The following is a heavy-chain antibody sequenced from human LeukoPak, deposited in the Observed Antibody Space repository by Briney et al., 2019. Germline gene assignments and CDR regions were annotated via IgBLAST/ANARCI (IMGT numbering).Heavy chain of an antibody. CDR3: AKGTSGSYSYYYYYGMDV. V-gene: IGHV3-23*01. CDR2: ISGRGGST. D-gene: IGHD1-26*01. J-gene: IGHJ6*02. Sequence: PGGSLRLSCAASGLTFSSYAMSWVRQAPGKGLEWVSAISGRGGSTYYADSVKGRFTISRDNSKNTLYLQMNSLRAEDTAVYYCAKGTSGSYSYYYYYGMDVWGQGTTVTVSS. CDR1: GLTFSSYA.